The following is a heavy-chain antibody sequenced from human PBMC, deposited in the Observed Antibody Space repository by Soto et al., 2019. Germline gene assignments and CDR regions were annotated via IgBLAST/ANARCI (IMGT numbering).Heavy chain of an antibody. CDR3: ARNMAGGTYYYYFDN. D-gene: IGHD3-10*01. J-gene: IGHJ4*02. Sequence: GESLKISCKVSGYDFRSFWISWVRQLPGKGLEWMGRIDPSDSYTAYGPSFHGRVSFSLDGSITTVYLQWSSLEASDSAMYYCARNMAGGTYYYYFDNWGQGTLVTVPS. CDR2: IDPSDSYT. V-gene: IGHV5-10-1*01. CDR1: GYDFRSFW.